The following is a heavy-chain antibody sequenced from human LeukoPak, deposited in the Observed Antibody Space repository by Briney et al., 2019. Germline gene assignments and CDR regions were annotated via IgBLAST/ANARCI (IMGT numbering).Heavy chain of an antibody. CDR1: GFTFSSYS. CDR2: ISSSSSTI. Sequence: GGSLRLSCAASGFTFSSYSMNWVRQAPGKGLEWVSYISSSSSTIYYADSVKGRFTISRDNAKNSLYLQMSSLRDEDTAVNYCARDRALTVLDYYYGMDVWGQGTTVTVSS. V-gene: IGHV3-48*02. J-gene: IGHJ6*02. CDR3: ARDRALTVLDYYYGMDV. D-gene: IGHD3-9*01.